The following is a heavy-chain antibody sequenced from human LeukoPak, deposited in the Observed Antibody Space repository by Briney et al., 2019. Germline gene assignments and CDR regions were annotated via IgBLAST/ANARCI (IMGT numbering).Heavy chain of an antibody. J-gene: IGHJ4*02. CDR3: ARGRRYYDSSGFDY. CDR1: GGPITIIIYY. D-gene: IGHD3-22*01. V-gene: IGHV4-39*01. CDR2: IYYSGST. Sequence: SETLSFTCTFSGGPITIIIYYWGGIPQPPGRGLGWMGSIYYSGSTYYNPSLKSRVTISVDTSKNQFSLKLSSVTAADTAVYYCARGRRYYDSSGFDYWGQGTLVTVSS.